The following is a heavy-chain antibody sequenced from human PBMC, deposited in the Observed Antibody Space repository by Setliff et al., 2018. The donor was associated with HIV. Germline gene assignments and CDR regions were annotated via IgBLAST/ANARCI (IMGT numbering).Heavy chain of an antibody. V-gene: IGHV4-34*01. CDR1: GRSFSGYY. Sequence: ASETLSLTCAVYGRSFSGYYWNWIRQSPGKGLEWIGEINHSGGTNYNPSLKSRVTMSIDTSKNQFSLNVSSVTAADMAVYYCARGWGHDGFDFWGQGTMVTVSS. J-gene: IGHJ3*01. CDR3: ARGWGHDGFDF. D-gene: IGHD7-27*01. CDR2: INHSGGT.